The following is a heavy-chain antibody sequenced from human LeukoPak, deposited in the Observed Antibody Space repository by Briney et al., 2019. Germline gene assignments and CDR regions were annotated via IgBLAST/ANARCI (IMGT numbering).Heavy chain of an antibody. CDR2: IDGGGTIT. D-gene: IGHD3-3*01. J-gene: IGHJ4*02. CDR3: ARDRGYGSGYYFDN. CDR1: GFPFSGYY. V-gene: IGHV3-11*04. Sequence: GGPLRLSCAASGFPFSGYYMSWLRQVPGRGLEWLAYIDGGGTITYYAAFEEGRFTISRDNAKNSVYLQMDSLRAEDTAVYYCARDRGYGSGYYFDNWGQGTLVTVSS.